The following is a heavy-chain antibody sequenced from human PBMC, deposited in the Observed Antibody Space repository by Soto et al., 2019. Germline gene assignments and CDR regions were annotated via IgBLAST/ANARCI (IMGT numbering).Heavy chain of an antibody. V-gene: IGHV6-1*01. CDR3: ARSSGYFDQ. CDR2: TYYRYKWYS. CDR1: WASDSSNTSA. Sequence: SQALSRTFAISWASDSSNTSACNCIKQCPSRGREWLGRTYYRYKWYSGYAVSMKSRITIKPDTSKNQFSLQLNSVTPQDTALYYCARSSGYFDQWGRGILVPVSS. J-gene: IGHJ4*02. D-gene: IGHD6-19*01.